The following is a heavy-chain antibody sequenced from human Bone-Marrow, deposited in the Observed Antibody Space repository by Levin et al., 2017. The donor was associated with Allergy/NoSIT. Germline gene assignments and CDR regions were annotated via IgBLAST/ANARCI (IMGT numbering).Heavy chain of an antibody. J-gene: IGHJ4*02. V-gene: IGHV3-48*02. CDR1: GFTFSSYS. Sequence: GESLKISCAASGFTFSSYSMNWVRQAPGKGLEWVSHISIAGDALYYADSVKGRFTISRDYAKNSLYLRLNSLRDEDTAVYYCARGAELDYWGRGTLVTVSS. CDR2: ISIAGDAL. CDR3: ARGAELDY.